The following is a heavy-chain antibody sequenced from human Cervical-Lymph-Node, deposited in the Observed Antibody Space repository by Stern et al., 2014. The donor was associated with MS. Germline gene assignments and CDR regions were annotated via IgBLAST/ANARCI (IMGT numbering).Heavy chain of an antibody. Sequence: EVQLVESGGGLVKPGGSLRLSCAASGFTFSNAWMSWVRQAPGKGLEWVGRIKSKTDGGTTDCDAPVKGRFTISRDDSKDTLYLQMNSLKTEDTAVYYCTTRKAVAGTRPLAVFDYWGQGTLVTVSS. CDR3: TTRKAVAGTRPLAVFDY. CDR1: GFTFSNAW. CDR2: IKSKTDGGTT. V-gene: IGHV3-15*01. J-gene: IGHJ4*02. D-gene: IGHD6-19*01.